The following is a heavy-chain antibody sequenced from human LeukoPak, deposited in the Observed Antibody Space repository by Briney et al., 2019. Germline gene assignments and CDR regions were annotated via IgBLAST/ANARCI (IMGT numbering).Heavy chain of an antibody. Sequence: SETLSLTCTVSSGSISTSNYYWGWVRQPPGKALEWIGNIFYSGSTYYSPSLKSRVTISVDTSKNQFSLKLSSVTAADTAVYYCARKGATYYYDSSGYYSLGPRGYFDYWGQGTLVTVSS. CDR1: SGSISTSNYY. V-gene: IGHV4-39*07. J-gene: IGHJ4*02. CDR2: IFYSGST. CDR3: ARKGATYYYDSSGYYSLGPRGYFDY. D-gene: IGHD3-22*01.